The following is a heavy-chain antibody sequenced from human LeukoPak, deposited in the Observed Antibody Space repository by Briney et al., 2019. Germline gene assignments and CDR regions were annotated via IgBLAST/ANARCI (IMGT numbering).Heavy chain of an antibody. CDR1: GYTFTSYG. Sequence: ASVKVSCKASGYTFTSYGISWVRQAPGQGLEWMGWISAYNGNTNYAQKLQGRVTMTTDTSTSTAYMELRSLRSDDTAVYYCARFFWSSYSPALWFDYWGQGTLVTVSS. V-gene: IGHV1-18*01. J-gene: IGHJ4*02. CDR3: ARFFWSSYSPALWFDY. D-gene: IGHD3-3*01. CDR2: ISAYNGNT.